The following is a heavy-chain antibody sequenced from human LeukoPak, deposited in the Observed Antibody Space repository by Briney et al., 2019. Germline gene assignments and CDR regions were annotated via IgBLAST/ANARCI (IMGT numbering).Heavy chain of an antibody. CDR3: ARDYALYYGMDV. D-gene: IGHD3-16*01. J-gene: IGHJ6*02. V-gene: IGHV4-30-4*08. CDR2: IYYSGST. CDR1: GGSVSSDSYY. Sequence: SETLSLTCTVSGGSVSSDSYYWSWIRQPPGKGLEWIGYIYYSGSTCYNPSLKSRVTISVDTSKNQFSLKLSSVTAADTAVYYCARDYALYYGMDVWGQGTTVAVSS.